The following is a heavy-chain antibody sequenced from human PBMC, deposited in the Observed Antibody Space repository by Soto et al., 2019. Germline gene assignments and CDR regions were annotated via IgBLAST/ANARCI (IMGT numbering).Heavy chain of an antibody. CDR1: GFPFSTYP. D-gene: IGHD4-4*01. CDR2: ISGSGIST. J-gene: IGHJ6*02. Sequence: EVELMESGGGLVQPGGSLRLSCAASGFPFSTYPMNWVRQVPGKGLEWVSGISGSGISTFYADSVKGRFTISRDNSKNTVYLQMNRLRAEVTALYYCVKLPVTTASYYYFGMDVWGQGTTVTVSS. V-gene: IGHV3-23*01. CDR3: VKLPVTTASYYYFGMDV.